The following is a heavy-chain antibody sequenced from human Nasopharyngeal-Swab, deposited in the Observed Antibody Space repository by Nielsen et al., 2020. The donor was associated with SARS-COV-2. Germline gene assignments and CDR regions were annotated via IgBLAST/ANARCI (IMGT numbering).Heavy chain of an antibody. J-gene: IGHJ5*02. CDR1: GFTFSSYA. V-gene: IGHV3-30-3*01. Sequence: GESLKISCAASGFTFSSYAMHWVRQAPGKGLEWVAVISYDGSNKYYADSVKGRFTISRDNSKNTLYLQMSSLRAEDTAVYYCARSPYGSEENWFDPWGQGTLVTVSS. CDR2: ISYDGSNK. CDR3: ARSPYGSEENWFDP. D-gene: IGHD3-10*01.